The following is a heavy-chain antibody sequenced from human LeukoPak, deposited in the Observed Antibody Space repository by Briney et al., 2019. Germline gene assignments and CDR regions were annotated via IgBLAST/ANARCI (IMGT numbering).Heavy chain of an antibody. CDR3: ARDRAVRYFDY. CDR2: IKQDGSEK. V-gene: IGHV3-7*05. CDR1: GFTFSNYW. J-gene: IGHJ4*02. D-gene: IGHD3-16*02. Sequence: GGSLRLSCAASGFTFSNYWMIWVRQAPGKGLEWVGNIKQDGSEKRYADSVRGRFSISRDNAQTSLYLQMNSLRAEDTAVYYCARDRAVRYFDYWGQGTLVTVSS.